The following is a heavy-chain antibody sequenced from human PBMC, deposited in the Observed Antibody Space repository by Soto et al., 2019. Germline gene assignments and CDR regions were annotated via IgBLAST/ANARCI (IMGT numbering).Heavy chain of an antibody. Sequence: QVQLVQSGAEVKKPGSSVKVSCKASGGTFSSYAISWVRQAPGQGLEWMGEIIPIFGTANYAQKFQGRVTITADESTSTAYMELSSLRSEDTAVYYCARDYECSGGSCYENWFDPWGQGTLVTVSS. CDR3: ARDYECSGGSCYENWFDP. CDR1: GGTFSSYA. CDR2: IIPIFGTA. D-gene: IGHD2-15*01. J-gene: IGHJ5*02. V-gene: IGHV1-69*01.